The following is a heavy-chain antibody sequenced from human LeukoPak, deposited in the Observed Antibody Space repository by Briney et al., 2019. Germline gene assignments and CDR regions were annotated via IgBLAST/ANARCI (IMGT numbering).Heavy chain of an antibody. CDR3: ARDLWNDEGVDY. J-gene: IGHJ4*02. Sequence: ASVKVSCKASGYTFTGYYMHWVRQAPGQGLEWMGWINPNSGGTNYAQKFQGRVTMTRDTSISTAYMELSRLRSDDTAVYYCARDLWNDEGVDYWGQGTLVTVSS. CDR2: INPNSGGT. CDR1: GYTFTGYY. V-gene: IGHV1-2*02. D-gene: IGHD1-1*01.